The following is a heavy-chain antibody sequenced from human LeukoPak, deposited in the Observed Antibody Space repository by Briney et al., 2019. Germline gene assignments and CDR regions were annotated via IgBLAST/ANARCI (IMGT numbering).Heavy chain of an antibody. V-gene: IGHV3-11*04. CDR3: ARGRAISGTSKFFDY. CDR1: GFTFSDYY. Sequence: GGSLRLSCAASGFTFSDYYMSWIRQAPGKGLEGVSYISSIWSTIYYADSVKRRFTIYRDNAKNSLYLQMNSLRAEDTAVYYCARGRAISGTSKFFDYWGQGTMVTVSS. CDR2: ISSIWSTI. D-gene: IGHD1-26*01. J-gene: IGHJ4*02.